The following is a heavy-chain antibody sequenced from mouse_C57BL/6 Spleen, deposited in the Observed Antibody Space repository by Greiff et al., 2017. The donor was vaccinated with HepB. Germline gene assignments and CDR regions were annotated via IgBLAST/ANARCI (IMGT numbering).Heavy chain of an antibody. CDR2: ISSGGSYT. CDR3: ARLITTGSYWYFDV. D-gene: IGHD1-2*01. Sequence: DVMLVESGGDLVKPGGSLKLSCAASGFTFSSYGMSWVRQTPDKRLEWVATISSGGSYTYYPDSVKGRFTISRDNAKNTLYLQMSSLKSEDTAMYYCARLITTGSYWYFDVWGTGTTVTVSS. CDR1: GFTFSSYG. V-gene: IGHV5-6*02. J-gene: IGHJ1*03.